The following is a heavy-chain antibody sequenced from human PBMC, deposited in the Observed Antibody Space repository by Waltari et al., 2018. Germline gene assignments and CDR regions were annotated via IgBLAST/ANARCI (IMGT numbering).Heavy chain of an antibody. CDR3: ARHGFGSGTYYYYFDY. Sequence: QVQLQQWGAGLLKPSETLSLTCAVYGGSFSGYYWSWIRQPPGKGLEWIGEINHSGSTNDNPSLKGRVTISVDTSKNQFSLNLRSVTAADTAMYYCARHGFGSGTYYYYFDYWGQGTLVTVSS. CDR2: INHSGST. V-gene: IGHV4-34*02. J-gene: IGHJ4*02. CDR1: GGSFSGYY. D-gene: IGHD3-10*01.